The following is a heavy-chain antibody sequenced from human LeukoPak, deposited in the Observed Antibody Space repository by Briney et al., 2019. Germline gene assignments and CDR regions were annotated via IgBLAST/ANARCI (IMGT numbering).Heavy chain of an antibody. J-gene: IGHJ4*02. CDR3: ARTTIRTFDY. CDR1: GGSFSGYY. V-gene: IGHV4-34*01. CDR2: INHSGST. D-gene: IGHD3-9*01. Sequence: SETLSLTCAVYGGSFSGYYWSWIRQPPGKGLEWIGEINHSGSTNYNPSLKSRVTISVDTSKNQVSLKLTSVTAADTAVYYCARTTIRTFDYWGQGTLVTVSS.